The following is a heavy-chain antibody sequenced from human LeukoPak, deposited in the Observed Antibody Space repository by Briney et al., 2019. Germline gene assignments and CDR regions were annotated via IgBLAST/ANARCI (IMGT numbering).Heavy chain of an antibody. CDR3: ARSSIVGATGSYFDF. J-gene: IGHJ4*02. CDR1: GYSFTSYW. V-gene: IGHV5-51*01. D-gene: IGHD1-26*01. CDR2: IYPGDSDT. Sequence: GESLKISCQGSGYSFTSYWIGWVRQMPGRGLEWMGIIYPGDSDTRYSPSFQGQVTISADKSISTAYLQWSSLKASDTAIYYCARSSIVGATGSYFDFWGQGTLVTVSS.